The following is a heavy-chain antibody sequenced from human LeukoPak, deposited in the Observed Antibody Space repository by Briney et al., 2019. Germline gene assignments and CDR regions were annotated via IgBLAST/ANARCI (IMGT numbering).Heavy chain of an antibody. D-gene: IGHD6-13*01. CDR1: GCTFTSYY. Sequence: GASVKVSCKASGCTFTSYYMHWVRQAPGQGLEWMGIINPSGGSTSYAQKFQGRVTMTRDTSTSTVYMELSSLRSEDTAVYYCARDRGIADPQYYFDYWGQGTLVTVSS. CDR3: ARDRGIADPQYYFDY. CDR2: INPSGGST. J-gene: IGHJ4*02. V-gene: IGHV1-46*01.